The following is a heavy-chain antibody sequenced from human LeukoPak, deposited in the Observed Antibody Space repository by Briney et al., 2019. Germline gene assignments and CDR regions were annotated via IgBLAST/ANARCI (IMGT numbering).Heavy chain of an antibody. Sequence: MASETLSLTCSVSGGSISSSSYYWSWVRQPPGKGLEWIGYVSYSGITNYDPSLKSRVTISVDTSKSQFSLKLSSVTAADTALYYCARLARIATIANYGYHSMDVWGQGTTVTVSS. CDR1: GGSISSSSYY. V-gene: IGHV4-61*05. CDR2: VSYSGIT. D-gene: IGHD4/OR15-4a*01. J-gene: IGHJ6*02. CDR3: ARLARIATIANYGYHSMDV.